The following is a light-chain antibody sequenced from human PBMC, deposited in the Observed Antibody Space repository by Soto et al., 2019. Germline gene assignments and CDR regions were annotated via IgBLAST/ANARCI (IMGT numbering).Light chain of an antibody. CDR1: QSVNSNY. CDR2: GAS. J-gene: IGKJ3*01. Sequence: EIVLTQSPGTLSVSPGERVTLSCRASQSVNSNYLAWYQQRPDQAPRLLIFGASYRATGIPDRFSGSGSGTDFTLTISRLEPEDFAVYYCQQYSSSPPVFTFGPGTRVDSK. V-gene: IGKV3-20*01. CDR3: QQYSSSPPVFT.